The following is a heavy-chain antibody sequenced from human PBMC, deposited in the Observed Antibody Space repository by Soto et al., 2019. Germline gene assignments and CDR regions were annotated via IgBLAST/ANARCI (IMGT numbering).Heavy chain of an antibody. CDR1: ALTPSGYA. V-gene: IGHV3-23*01. CDR2: ISGSGGSR. J-gene: IGHJ4*02. CDR3: AKXNWANPDS. Sequence: PGGSLRLTCAASALTPSGYAKSRVRLTPGKGLEWVSTISGSGGSRYYADSVKGRFTISRDNSKNSLFLQMNNLTVEDTAVHYCAKXNWANPDSWXQGT. D-gene: IGHD7-27*01.